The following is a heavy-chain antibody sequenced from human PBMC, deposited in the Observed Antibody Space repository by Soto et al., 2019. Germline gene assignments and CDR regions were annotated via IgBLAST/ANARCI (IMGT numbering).Heavy chain of an antibody. J-gene: IGHJ4*02. Sequence: EVQLLESGGGLVQPGGSLRLSCAASGFTFSSYAMSWVRQAPGKGLEWVSAISGSGVSTYYADSVKGRFILSRDNSKNTLYLQMNSLRADDTAVYYCVFGRWVDIGIHLDYWGQGTLVTVSS. CDR1: GFTFSSYA. V-gene: IGHV3-23*01. D-gene: IGHD2-15*01. CDR2: ISGSGVST. CDR3: VFGRWVDIGIHLDY.